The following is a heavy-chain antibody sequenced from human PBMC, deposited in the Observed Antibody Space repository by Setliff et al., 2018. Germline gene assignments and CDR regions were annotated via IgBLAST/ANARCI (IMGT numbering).Heavy chain of an antibody. V-gene: IGHV1-18*01. CDR2: INNYNFNT. Sequence: ASVKVSCKASGYTLSNSILSWVRQVPGQGLEWMGWINNYNFNTQYAQKFQGRVTVTTDTSTTTAYMELRSLRADDTAVYYCARINFYVSSGYYYAPELWGQGTTVTVPQ. D-gene: IGHD3-22*01. J-gene: IGHJ4*02. CDR1: GYTLSNSI. CDR3: ARINFYVSSGYYYAPEL.